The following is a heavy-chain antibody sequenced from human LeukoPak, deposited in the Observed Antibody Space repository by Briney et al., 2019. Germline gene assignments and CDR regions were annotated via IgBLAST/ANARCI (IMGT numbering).Heavy chain of an antibody. CDR1: GFTFSSYS. J-gene: IGHJ3*02. CDR2: ISSSSSYI. V-gene: IGHV3-21*01. Sequence: GGSLRLSCAASGFTFSSYSMTWVRQAPGKGLEWVSSISSSSSYIYYADSVKGRFTISRDNAKNSLYLQMNSLRAEDTAVYYCAREHPLGAFDIWGQGTMVTVSS. CDR3: AREHPLGAFDI.